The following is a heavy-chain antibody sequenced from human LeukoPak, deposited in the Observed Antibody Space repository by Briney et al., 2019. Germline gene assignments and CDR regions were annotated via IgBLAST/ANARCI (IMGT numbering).Heavy chain of an antibody. D-gene: IGHD2-2*01. J-gene: IGHJ4*02. CDR3: ARDFYCSTYSCTFDY. CDR1: GDSVSSNSAA. Sequence: SQTLSLTFAISGDSVSSNSAAWNWIRQSPSRGLEWLGRTYYRSKWYSDYAVSMKSRITINPDTSKNQFSLQLNSVTPEDTAVYYCARDFYCSTYSCTFDYWGQGTLITVSS. CDR2: TYYRSKWYS. V-gene: IGHV6-1*01.